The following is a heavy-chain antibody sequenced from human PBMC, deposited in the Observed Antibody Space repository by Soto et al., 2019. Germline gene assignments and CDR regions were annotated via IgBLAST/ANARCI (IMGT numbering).Heavy chain of an antibody. CDR3: ACSINFTYYYYGMDV. Sequence: QVQLQESGPGLVKPSQTLSLTCTVSGGSISSGGYYWSWIRQHPGKGLEWIGYIYYSGSTYYNPSLKSRVTISVDTSKNQFSLKLSSVTAADTAVYYCACSINFTYYYYGMDVWGQGTTVTVSS. V-gene: IGHV4-31*03. D-gene: IGHD1-1*01. CDR1: GGSISSGGYY. J-gene: IGHJ6*02. CDR2: IYYSGST.